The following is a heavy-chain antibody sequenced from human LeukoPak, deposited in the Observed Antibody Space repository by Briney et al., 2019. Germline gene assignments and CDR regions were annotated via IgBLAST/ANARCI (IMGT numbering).Heavy chain of an antibody. J-gene: IGHJ4*02. CDR1: GGSISSSSYY. CDR2: IYDFGST. CDR3: AGAVGALLTWAF. V-gene: IGHV4-61*05. Sequence: SETLSLTCTVSGGSISSSSYYWGWIRQTPGKGLEWIGYIYDFGSTDYNPSLKSRVTMSVDTSKNQFSLKLTSVTVADTAIYYCAGAVGALLTWAFWGQGTLVTVSS. D-gene: IGHD1-26*01.